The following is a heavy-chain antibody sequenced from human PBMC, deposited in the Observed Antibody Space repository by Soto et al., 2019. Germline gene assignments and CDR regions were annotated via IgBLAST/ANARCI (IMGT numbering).Heavy chain of an antibody. V-gene: IGHV4-59*01. Sequence: SETLSLTCTVCGGSISSYYWSWIRQPPGKGLEWIGYIYYSGSTNYNPSLKSRVTISVDTSKNQFSLKLSSVTAADTAVYYCARENGYYDSSGYRLRERYYYYGMDVWGQGTTVTVS. D-gene: IGHD3-22*01. J-gene: IGHJ6*02. CDR1: GGSISSYY. CDR2: IYYSGST. CDR3: ARENGYYDSSGYRLRERYYYYGMDV.